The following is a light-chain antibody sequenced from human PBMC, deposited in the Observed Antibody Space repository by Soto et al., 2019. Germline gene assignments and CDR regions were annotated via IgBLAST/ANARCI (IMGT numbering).Light chain of an antibody. J-gene: IGLJ3*02. V-gene: IGLV1-40*01. CDR2: GDN. CDR1: SSNIGAGYD. Sequence: QSVLTQPPSVSGAPGQRVTISCTGSSSNIGAGYDVHWYQQLPGTAPKLLIYGDNSRPSGVPDRFSGSKSGTSASLAITGLQAGDEADYYCQSYDSSLSGWVFGGGTQLTVL. CDR3: QSYDSSLSGWV.